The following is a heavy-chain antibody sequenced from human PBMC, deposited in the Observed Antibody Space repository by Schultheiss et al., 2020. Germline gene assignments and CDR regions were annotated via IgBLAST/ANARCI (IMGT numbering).Heavy chain of an antibody. CDR1: GFTFSSYA. J-gene: IGHJ4*02. CDR3: ARSPYSRNVYFDF. Sequence: GASLKISCAASGFTFSSYAMSWIRQAPAKGLEWVSYISGRSSDTNYADSVKGRFTISRDSANNSLYLQINSLRAEDTALYYCARSPYSRNVYFDFWGQGTLVTVSS. D-gene: IGHD3-22*01. CDR2: ISGRSSDT. V-gene: IGHV3-11*03.